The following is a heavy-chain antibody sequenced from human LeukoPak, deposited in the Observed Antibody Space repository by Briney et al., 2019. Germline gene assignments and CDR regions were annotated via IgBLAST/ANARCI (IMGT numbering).Heavy chain of an antibody. CDR2: IDYSGST. J-gene: IGHJ4*02. CDR1: GGSISRYY. Sequence: AESLSLTCTVSGGSISRYYWSWVRQPPGKGLEWIGYIDYSGSTNYNPSLKSRDTISVDTSKNQCSLKLSSVTAADTAVYYCARGRGDFDYWGQGPLVTVSS. D-gene: IGHD3-16*01. V-gene: IGHV4-59*01. CDR3: ARGRGDFDY.